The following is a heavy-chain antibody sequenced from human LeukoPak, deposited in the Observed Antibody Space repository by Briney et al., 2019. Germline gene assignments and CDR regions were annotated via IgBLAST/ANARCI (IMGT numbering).Heavy chain of an antibody. D-gene: IGHD3-9*01. J-gene: IGHJ4*02. CDR2: ITYDGYKE. CDR3: SRGLDWYTHFGDY. V-gene: IGHV3-30-3*01. Sequence: GGSLRLSCAVSGFTLESYAMHWVRQAPGKGLEWLAVITYDGYKEFYADSVKGRFTISRDSFDNTLFLQMDNLRVEDTAVYYCSRGLDWYTHFGDYWGQGTLVTVSS. CDR1: GFTLESYA.